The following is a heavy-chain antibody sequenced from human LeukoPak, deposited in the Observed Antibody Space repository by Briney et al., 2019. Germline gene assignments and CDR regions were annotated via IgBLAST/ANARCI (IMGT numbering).Heavy chain of an antibody. CDR3: VREYYDISGYYYGCSDY. J-gene: IGHJ4*02. Sequence: GRSLRLSCAASGFTFSSYAMHWVRQAPGKGLEWVAVISYDGSNKYYADSVKGRFTISRDNAKNSLYLQMNSLRAEDTAVYYCVREYYDISGYYYGCSDYWGQGTLVIVSS. D-gene: IGHD3-22*01. V-gene: IGHV3-30-3*01. CDR2: ISYDGSNK. CDR1: GFTFSSYA.